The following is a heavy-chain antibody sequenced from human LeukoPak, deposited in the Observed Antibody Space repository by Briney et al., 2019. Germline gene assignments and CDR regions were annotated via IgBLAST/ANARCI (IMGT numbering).Heavy chain of an antibody. J-gene: IGHJ4*02. CDR3: AKESGKFDY. CDR1: GFTFSSNW. CDR2: ISGDGVST. Sequence: GGSLRLSCAASGFTFSSNWMSWVRQAPGKGLEWVSLISGDGVSTFYADSVKGRFSISRDNSKNSLYLEMNSLRTEDAAMYYCAKESGKFDYWGQGTLVAVSS. V-gene: IGHV3-43*02.